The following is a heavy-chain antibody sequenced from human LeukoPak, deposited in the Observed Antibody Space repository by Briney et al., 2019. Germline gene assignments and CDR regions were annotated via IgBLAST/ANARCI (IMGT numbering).Heavy chain of an antibody. Sequence: SCKASGGTFSSYAMSWVRQAPGKGLEWVSAISGSGGSTYYADSVKGRFTISRDNSKNTLYLQMNSLRAEDTAVYYCAKSMGRLRYSYGINWFDPWGQGTLVTVSS. CDR3: AKSMGRLRYSYGINWFDP. J-gene: IGHJ5*02. D-gene: IGHD5-18*01. CDR2: ISGSGGST. V-gene: IGHV3-23*01. CDR1: GGTFSSYA.